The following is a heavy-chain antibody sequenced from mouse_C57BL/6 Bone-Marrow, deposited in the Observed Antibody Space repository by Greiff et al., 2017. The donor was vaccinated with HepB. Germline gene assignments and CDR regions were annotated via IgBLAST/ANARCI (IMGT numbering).Heavy chain of an antibody. Sequence: EVKVVESGAELVRPGASVKLSCTASGFNIKDDYMHWVKQRPEQGLEWIGWIDPENGDTEYASKFQGKATITADKSSNTAYLQLSSLTSEDTAVYYCTTGAYWGQGTLVTVSA. CDR1: GFNIKDDY. J-gene: IGHJ3*01. V-gene: IGHV14-4*01. CDR3: TTGAY. CDR2: IDPENGDT.